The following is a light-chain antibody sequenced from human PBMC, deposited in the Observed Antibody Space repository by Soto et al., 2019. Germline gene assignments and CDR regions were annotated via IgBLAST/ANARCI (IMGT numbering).Light chain of an antibody. V-gene: IGLV2-14*01. CDR1: SSDVGNYKY. Sequence: QSALTQPASVSGSPGQSITISCTGTSSDVGNYKYVSWYQQHPDKAPKLMIYEVSNRPSGVSNRFSGSKSGNTASLTISGLQAEDETDYYYFSYTSSGTYVFGTGTKLTVL. J-gene: IGLJ1*01. CDR2: EVS. CDR3: FSYTSSGTYV.